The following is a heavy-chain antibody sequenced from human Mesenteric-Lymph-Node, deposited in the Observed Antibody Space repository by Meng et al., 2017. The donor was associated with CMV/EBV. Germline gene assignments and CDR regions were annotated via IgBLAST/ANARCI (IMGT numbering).Heavy chain of an antibody. V-gene: IGHV1-2*02. CDR1: GYTFTGYY. D-gene: IGHD1-26*01. Sequence: ASMKVSCKASGYTFTGYYMHWVRQAPGQGLEWMGWINPNSGGTNYAQKFQGRVTMTRDTSISTAYMELSRLRSDDTAVYYCARDGSTSGSYYVGDAFDIWGQGTMVTVSS. CDR3: ARDGSTSGSYYVGDAFDI. CDR2: INPNSGGT. J-gene: IGHJ3*02.